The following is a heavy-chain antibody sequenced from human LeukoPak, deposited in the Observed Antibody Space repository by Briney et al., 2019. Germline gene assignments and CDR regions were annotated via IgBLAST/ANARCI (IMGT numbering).Heavy chain of an antibody. V-gene: IGHV3-23*01. D-gene: IGHD2-2*01. CDR2: ISGSGGST. CDR3: AKDDLGYCSSTSCYAGYFDY. Sequence: GGSLRLSCAASGFTFSSYAMSWVRQAPGKGLEWVSAISGSGGSTYYADSMKGRFTISRDNSKNTLYLQMNSLRAEDTAVYYCAKDDLGYCSSTSCYAGYFDYWGQGTLVTVSS. J-gene: IGHJ4*02. CDR1: GFTFSSYA.